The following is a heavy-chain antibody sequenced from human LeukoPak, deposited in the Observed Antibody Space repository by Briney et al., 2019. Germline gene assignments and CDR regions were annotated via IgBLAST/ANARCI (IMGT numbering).Heavy chain of an antibody. Sequence: PGGSLRLSCAASGFSFDYYGMNWVRQAPGKGLEWVSALTARNGNTYYADSVKGRFTISKDNSKNTVYLDMNSLRAEDSAVYFCAKTGPGSGWTRYYFDSWAQGALVTVSS. V-gene: IGHV3-23*01. CDR1: GFSFDYYG. D-gene: IGHD6-19*01. CDR3: AKTGPGSGWTRYYFDS. J-gene: IGHJ4*02. CDR2: LTARNGNT.